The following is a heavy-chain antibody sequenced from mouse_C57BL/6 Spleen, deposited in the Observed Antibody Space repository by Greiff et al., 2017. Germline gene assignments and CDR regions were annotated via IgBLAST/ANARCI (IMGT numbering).Heavy chain of an antibody. D-gene: IGHD1-1*01. CDR3: AGGSSYDWYFDV. CDR2: ISYSGST. CDR1: GYSITSGYD. V-gene: IGHV3-1*01. J-gene: IGHJ1*03. Sequence: EVQLQESGPGMVKPSQSLSLTCTVTGYSITSGYDWHWIRHFPGNKLEWMGYISYSGSTNYNPSLKSRISITHDTSKNHFFLKLNSVTTEDTATYYCAGGSSYDWYFDVWGTGTTVTVSS.